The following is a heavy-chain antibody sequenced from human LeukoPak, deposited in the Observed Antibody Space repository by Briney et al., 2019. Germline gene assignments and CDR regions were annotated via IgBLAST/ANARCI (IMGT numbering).Heavy chain of an antibody. Sequence: GGSLRLSCAASGFTFSSYEMNWVRQAPGKGLEWVSSISSSSSYIYYADSVKGRFTISRDNAENSLYLQMSTLRAEDTAVYYCARTYYDILTAYNPYFDYWGQGTLVTVSS. D-gene: IGHD3-9*01. CDR2: ISSSSSYI. CDR1: GFTFSSYE. V-gene: IGHV3-21*01. J-gene: IGHJ4*02. CDR3: ARTYYDILTAYNPYFDY.